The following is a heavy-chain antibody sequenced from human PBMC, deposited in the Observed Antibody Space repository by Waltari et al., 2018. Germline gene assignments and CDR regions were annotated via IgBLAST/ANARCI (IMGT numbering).Heavy chain of an antibody. J-gene: IGHJ4*02. V-gene: IGHV3-23*01. CDR1: EFTFSSYA. CDR3: AKDPAGTYYFEY. Sequence: EVQLLESGGGLVQPGGSMRLSCAASEFTFSSYAMNWVRQAPGKGLEWCSTSSGSGGNTYYADSVNGRFTISRDNSKNTLYLQMNSLRAEDTAVYYCAKDPAGTYYFEYWGQGTLVTVSS. CDR2: SSGSGGNT. D-gene: IGHD6-19*01.